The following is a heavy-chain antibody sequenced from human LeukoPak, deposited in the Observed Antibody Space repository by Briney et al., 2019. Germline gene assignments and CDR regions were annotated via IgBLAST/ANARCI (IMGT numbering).Heavy chain of an antibody. CDR3: AKEPRRGYYDSSGYFDY. CDR1: GFTFSSYA. V-gene: IGHV3-23*01. Sequence: PGGSLGLSCAASGFTFSSYAMSWVRQAPGKGLEWVSGISSSGGSTYYADSVKGRFTISRDNSKNTLYLQMNSLRAEDTAVYYCAKEPRRGYYDSSGYFDYWGQGTLVTVSS. CDR2: ISSSGGST. D-gene: IGHD3-22*01. J-gene: IGHJ4*02.